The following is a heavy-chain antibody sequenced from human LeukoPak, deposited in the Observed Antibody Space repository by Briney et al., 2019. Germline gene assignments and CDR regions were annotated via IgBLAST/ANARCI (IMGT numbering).Heavy chain of an antibody. CDR2: INHSGST. V-gene: IGHV4-34*01. CDR3: ARQSGYYRKRDAFDI. Sequence: SETLSLTCAVYGGSFSGDFWSWIRQSPGKGLEWIGEINHSGSTNYNPSLKSRVTISVDTSKNQFSLKLSSVTAADTAVYYCARQSGYYRKRDAFDIWGQGTMVTVSS. CDR1: GGSFSGDF. J-gene: IGHJ3*02. D-gene: IGHD3-22*01.